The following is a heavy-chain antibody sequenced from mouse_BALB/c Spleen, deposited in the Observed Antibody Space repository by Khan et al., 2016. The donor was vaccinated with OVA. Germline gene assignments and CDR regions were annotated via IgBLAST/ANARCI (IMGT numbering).Heavy chain of an antibody. Sequence: VQLKQSGPDLVKPGASVKISCKASGYSFTVYYMSWVKQSHGKSPEWIGRVNPNNGDTNFNQKFKGQAIFTVDKSSSTAYMELRSLTSADSAVYYCARGYDFVAYWGQGTLVTVSA. D-gene: IGHD2-14*01. CDR3: ARGYDFVAY. CDR2: VNPNNGDT. J-gene: IGHJ3*01. V-gene: IGHV1-26*01. CDR1: GYSFTVYY.